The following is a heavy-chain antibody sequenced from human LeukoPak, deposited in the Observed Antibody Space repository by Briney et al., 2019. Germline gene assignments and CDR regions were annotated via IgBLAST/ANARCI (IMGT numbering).Heavy chain of an antibody. J-gene: IGHJ3*02. D-gene: IGHD3-10*02. CDR1: GGTSSSYA. V-gene: IGHV1-69*05. CDR3: ARDVRVTVGIDAFDI. CDR2: IIPIFGTA. Sequence: SVKVSCKASGGTSSSYAIRWVRQAPGQGLEWMGGIIPIFGTANYAQKFQGRVTITTDESTSTAYMELSSLRSEDTAVYYCARDVRVTVGIDAFDIWGQGTMVTVSS.